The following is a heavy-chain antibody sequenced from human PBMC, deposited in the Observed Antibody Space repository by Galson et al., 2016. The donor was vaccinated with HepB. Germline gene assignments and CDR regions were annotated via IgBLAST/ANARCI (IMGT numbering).Heavy chain of an antibody. Sequence: SLRLSCAASGFTFSSYSMNWVRQAPGKGLEWVPSISSSSTYIYYADSVKGRFTISRDSAKNSLYLQMNSLRAEDTAVYYCARGGEWLALWYFDYWGQGTLVTVSS. J-gene: IGHJ4*02. CDR2: ISSSSTYI. CDR1: GFTFSSYS. D-gene: IGHD6-19*01. V-gene: IGHV3-21*01. CDR3: ARGGEWLALWYFDY.